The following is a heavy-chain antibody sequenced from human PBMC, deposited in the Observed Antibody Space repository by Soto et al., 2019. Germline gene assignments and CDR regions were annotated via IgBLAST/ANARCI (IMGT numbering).Heavy chain of an antibody. V-gene: IGHV3-30-3*01. CDR3: VRDRGQNVGHDELFDD. CDR2: ISYDGSNN. J-gene: IGHJ4*02. D-gene: IGHD2-15*01. Sequence: QVQLVESGGGVVQPGRSLRLSCAASGFTFSHYAMHWVRQAPGKGLEWVAVISYDGSNNHYADSVKGRFTISRDNSKYTLYLQMNSLRVEDAAGYFWVRDRGQNVGHDELFDDWGQGSLVAVS. CDR1: GFTFSHYA.